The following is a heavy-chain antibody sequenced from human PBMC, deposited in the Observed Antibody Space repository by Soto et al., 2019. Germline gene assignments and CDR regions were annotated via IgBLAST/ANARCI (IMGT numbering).Heavy chain of an antibody. CDR2: IYPGDSDT. CDR1: GDTFSNYW. J-gene: IGHJ5*02. D-gene: IGHD3-3*01. V-gene: IGHV5-51*01. CDR3: AGTPHYFWSGYFGRPRFVP. Sequence: PGESLKISCKGSGDTFSNYWIAWVRQKPGKGLEWMGIIYPGDSDTRYSPSFQGQVTISADTSINTVYLQWSSLKASDTAMYYCAGTPHYFWSGYFGRPRFVPWGQGTLVTVSS.